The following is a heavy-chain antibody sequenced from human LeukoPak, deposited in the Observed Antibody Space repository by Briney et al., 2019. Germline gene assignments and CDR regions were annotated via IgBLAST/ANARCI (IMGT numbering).Heavy chain of an antibody. CDR3: VRRGDASSGWGDHDY. CDR2: IGGSGDKT. J-gene: IGHJ4*02. V-gene: IGHV3-23*01. Sequence: PGWSLRLSCAASGFTFNRKAISWVRQARGKGLEWVSTIGGSGDKTYYADSVKGRFTISRDNSKNMLHLQMSSQTGEDTALYYCVRRGDASSGWGDHDYWGQGALVTVSS. D-gene: IGHD6-19*01. CDR1: GFTFNRKA.